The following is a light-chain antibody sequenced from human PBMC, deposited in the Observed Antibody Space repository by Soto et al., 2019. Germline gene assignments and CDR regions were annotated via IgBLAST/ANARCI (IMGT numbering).Light chain of an antibody. J-gene: IGLJ2*01. CDR3: SSYAGSNNLV. CDR1: SSDVGGYNS. CDR2: EVS. Sequence: QSALTQPPSASGSPGQSVTISCTGSSSDVGGYNSVSWYQHHPGKVPKVMIYEVSKRPSGVPDRFSGSKSVNPASLTVSGLQAEDEADYYCSSYAGSNNLVFGGGTKLTVL. V-gene: IGLV2-8*01.